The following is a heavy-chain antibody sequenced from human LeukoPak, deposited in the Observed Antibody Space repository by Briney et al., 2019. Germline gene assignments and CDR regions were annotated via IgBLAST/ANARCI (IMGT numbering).Heavy chain of an antibody. V-gene: IGHV3-23*01. CDR2: VSGDGGTT. J-gene: IGHJ4*02. CDR3: ARDRGYFYDQLDY. D-gene: IGHD2/OR15-2a*01. Sequence: PGGSLRLSCSASGFTFNAYGMGWVRQAPGKGLEWVSVVSGDGGTTYYADSVRGRFTISRDDARNSLYLQMNSLKDEDTAVYYCARDRGYFYDQLDYWGQGTLVTVSS. CDR1: GFTFNAYG.